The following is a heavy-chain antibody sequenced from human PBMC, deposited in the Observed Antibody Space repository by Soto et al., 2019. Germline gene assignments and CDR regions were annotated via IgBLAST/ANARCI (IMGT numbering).Heavy chain of an antibody. CDR1: GFIFSDYY. CDR2: INNSGTIT. V-gene: IGHV3-11*01. Sequence: GGSLRLSCAVSGFIFSDYYMNWIRQAPGKGLEWISDINNSGTITSYADSVKGRFTISRDNAKNSLYLQMSSLRAEDTAVYYCATGPYWGQGTLVTVSS. CDR3: ATGPY. J-gene: IGHJ4*02.